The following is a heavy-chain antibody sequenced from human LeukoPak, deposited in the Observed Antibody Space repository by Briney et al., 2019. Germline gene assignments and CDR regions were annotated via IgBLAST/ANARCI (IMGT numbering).Heavy chain of an antibody. CDR2: IFSSGST. D-gene: IGHD3-10*01. Sequence: SETLSLTCAVSDGSISTYYWSWIRQPAGKGLEWIGRIFSSGSTNYNPSPKSRVTMSVDTAKNQFSLKLSCVTAADTAVYYCARVGRAGTSDYGMDVWGQGTTVTVSS. CDR3: ARVGRAGTSDYGMDV. V-gene: IGHV4-4*07. CDR1: DGSISTYY. J-gene: IGHJ6*02.